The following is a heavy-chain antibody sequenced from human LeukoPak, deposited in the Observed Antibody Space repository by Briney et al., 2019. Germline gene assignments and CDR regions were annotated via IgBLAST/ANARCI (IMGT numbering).Heavy chain of an antibody. CDR3: ARGFNRGFDP. V-gene: IGHV3-7*03. Sequence: GGSLRLSCAASGFILSNHWMTWVRQAPGKGPEWVANMNKDGSEKYYVDSVKGRFTFSRDNSKNMLHLQMNSLRAEDTAVYYCARGFNRGFDPWGQGTLVIVSS. J-gene: IGHJ5*02. D-gene: IGHD3-10*01. CDR1: GFILSNHW. CDR2: MNKDGSEK.